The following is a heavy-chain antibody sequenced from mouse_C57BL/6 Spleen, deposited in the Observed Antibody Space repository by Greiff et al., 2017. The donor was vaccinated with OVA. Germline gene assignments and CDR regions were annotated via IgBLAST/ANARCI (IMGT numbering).Heavy chain of an antibody. CDR2: IYPGDGDT. CDR1: GYAFSSYW. V-gene: IGHV1-80*01. Sequence: QVQLQQSGAELVKPGASVKISCKASGYAFSSYWMNWVKQRPGKGLEWIGQIYPGDGDTNYNGKFKGKATLTVDKSSSTAYMQLSSLTSEDSAVYFCARKSPLYYNYDGGFAYWGQGTLVTVSA. J-gene: IGHJ3*01. CDR3: ARKSPLYYNYDGGFAY. D-gene: IGHD2-4*01.